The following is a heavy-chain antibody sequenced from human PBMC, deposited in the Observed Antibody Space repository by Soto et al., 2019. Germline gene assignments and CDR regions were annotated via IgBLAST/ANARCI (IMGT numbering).Heavy chain of an antibody. J-gene: IGHJ4*02. Sequence: QVQLQESGPGLVKPSETLSLTCTVSGGSISTYFWSWIRQPPGKGLEWIGQIYSSGSPNYNPSLKSRVTISKDTSKNHLSLRLSSVTAADTAVYYCARPLTGGVAGQDYWGPGSLVTVSS. CDR2: IYSSGSP. CDR1: GGSISTYF. CDR3: ARPLTGGVAGQDY. D-gene: IGHD2-8*02. V-gene: IGHV4-59*12.